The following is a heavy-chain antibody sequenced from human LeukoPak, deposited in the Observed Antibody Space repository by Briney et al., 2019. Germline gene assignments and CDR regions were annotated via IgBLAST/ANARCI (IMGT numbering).Heavy chain of an antibody. J-gene: IGHJ4*02. CDR3: AKGGVTILSYFDY. CDR1: GFTFSSYG. V-gene: IGHV3-30*18. D-gene: IGHD3-3*01. CDR2: ISHDGSRK. Sequence: GRSLRLSCAASGFTFSSYGMHWVRQAPGKGLEWVAVISHDGSRKYYADSVKGRFTISRDNSKNTLYLQMNSLRAEDTAVYYCAKGGVTILSYFDYWGQGTLVTVSS.